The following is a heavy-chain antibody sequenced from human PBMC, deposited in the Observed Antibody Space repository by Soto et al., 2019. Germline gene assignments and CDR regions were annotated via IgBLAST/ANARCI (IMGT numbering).Heavy chain of an antibody. J-gene: IGHJ4*02. CDR1: GFTFSSAP. CDR3: TTPAIPVDGPQPFNY. Sequence: EVQLVESGGGFVKPGESLRLSCAASGFTFSSAPMSWVRQAPGKGLEWVGRIKPNTDGGAIDYPAPVKGRFTISRDDSTTTLYLQINSLTIEDTALYYCTTPAIPVDGPQPFNYWGQGALVTVSS. CDR2: IKPNTDGGAI. D-gene: IGHD6-19*01. V-gene: IGHV3-15*01.